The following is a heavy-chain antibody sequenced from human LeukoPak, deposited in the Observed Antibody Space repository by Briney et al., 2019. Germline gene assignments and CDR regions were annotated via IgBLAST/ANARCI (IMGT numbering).Heavy chain of an antibody. CDR2: IGSDNKP. D-gene: IGHD1-26*01. CDR1: GFTFSNYY. CDR3: ARDLHYHVAMDV. V-gene: IGHV3-53*01. J-gene: IGHJ6*02. Sequence: GGSLRLSCAASGFTFSNYYMSWIRQAPGEGLEWVSSIGSDNKPHYSESVKGRFAISRDNSKSMLFLQLNSLRAEDTALYYCARDLHYHVAMDVWGQGTTVTVSS.